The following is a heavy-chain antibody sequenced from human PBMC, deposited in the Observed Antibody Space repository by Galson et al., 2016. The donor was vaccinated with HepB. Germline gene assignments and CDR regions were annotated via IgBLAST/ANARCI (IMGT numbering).Heavy chain of an antibody. CDR1: GASFSGFY. V-gene: IGHV4-34*01. CDR2: INREGST. D-gene: IGHD3-10*01. Sequence: SETLSLTCDIYGASFSGFYWSWIRQSPGKGLEWIGEINREGSTKYNPSLKSRVTMSVDTSKNQFALNLKSLTAADTAVYYCARATAYYYGSGEGWFDPWGQGTPVIVSS. CDR3: ARATAYYYGSGEGWFDP. J-gene: IGHJ5*02.